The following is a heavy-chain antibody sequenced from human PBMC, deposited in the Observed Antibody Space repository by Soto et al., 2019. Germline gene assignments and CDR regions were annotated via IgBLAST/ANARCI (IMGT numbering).Heavy chain of an antibody. CDR2: IYWDDTK. V-gene: IGHV2-5*02. Sequence: QITLKESGPTLVKPTQTLTLTCTFSGFSLPTDREGVGWIRQPPGQALEWLAVIYWDDTKTYRPSLKRRLTITRDTAKNQVALTMTDMDPVDTATYYCAHAYGGRSLYWGQGTLVTVSS. J-gene: IGHJ4*02. CDR3: AHAYGGRSLY. D-gene: IGHD1-26*01. CDR1: GFSLPTDREG.